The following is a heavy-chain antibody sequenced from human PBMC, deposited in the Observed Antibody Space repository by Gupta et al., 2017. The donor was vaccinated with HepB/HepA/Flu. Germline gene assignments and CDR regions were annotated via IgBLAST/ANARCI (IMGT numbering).Heavy chain of an antibody. CDR2: ARNKAARYTT. CDR3: TRCGAECRYGMDV. V-gene: IGHV3-72*01. CDR1: GFTFSDHY. Sequence: EVQLVESGGGLVQPGGSLRLSCAASGFTFSDHYMDWVRQAPGKGLEWVGRARNKAARYTTQYAASVKGRFTISRDESKRSLYLQINSLKTEDTAVYYCTRCGAECRYGMDVWGRGTTVTVSS. J-gene: IGHJ6*02. D-gene: IGHD2-21*01.